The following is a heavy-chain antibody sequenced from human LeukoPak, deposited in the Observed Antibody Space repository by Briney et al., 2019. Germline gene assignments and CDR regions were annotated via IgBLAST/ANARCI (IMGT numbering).Heavy chain of an antibody. Sequence: SVKVSCKASGGTFSSYAISRVRQAPGQGLEWMGRIIPIFGTANYAQKFQGRVTITTDESTSTAYMELSSLRSEDTAVYYCARDSAYYYDSSAIDYWGQGTLVTVSS. D-gene: IGHD3-22*01. V-gene: IGHV1-69*05. CDR2: IIPIFGTA. J-gene: IGHJ4*02. CDR3: ARDSAYYYDSSAIDY. CDR1: GGTFSSYA.